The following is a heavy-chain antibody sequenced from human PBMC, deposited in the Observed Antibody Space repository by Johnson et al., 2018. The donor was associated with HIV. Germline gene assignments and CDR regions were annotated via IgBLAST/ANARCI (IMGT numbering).Heavy chain of an antibody. CDR1: GFTFDDYG. V-gene: IGHV3-20*04. CDR2: INWNGGGT. CDR3: ATVVYYDSSALRMYAFDI. J-gene: IGHJ3*02. D-gene: IGHD3-22*01. Sequence: VQLVESGGGVVRPGGSLRLSCAASGFTFDDYGMSWVRQAPGKGLEWVSGINWNGGGTGYADSVKGRFTISRDNAKNSLYLQMNSLRAEDTALYYCATVVYYDSSALRMYAFDIWGQGTMVTVSS.